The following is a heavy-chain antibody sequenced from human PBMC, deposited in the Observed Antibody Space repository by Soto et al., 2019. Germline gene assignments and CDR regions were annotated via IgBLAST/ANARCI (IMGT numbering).Heavy chain of an antibody. CDR1: GGSISSYY. CDR3: ARLSGYYDSSGYYPT. V-gene: IGHV4-59*08. CDR2: IYYSGST. J-gene: IGHJ4*02. D-gene: IGHD3-22*01. Sequence: TLSLTCTVSGGSISSYYWSWIRQPPGKGLEWIGYIYYSGSTNYNPSLKSRVTISVDTSKSQFSLKLSSVTAADTAVYYCARLSGYYDSSGYYPTWGQGTLVTVSS.